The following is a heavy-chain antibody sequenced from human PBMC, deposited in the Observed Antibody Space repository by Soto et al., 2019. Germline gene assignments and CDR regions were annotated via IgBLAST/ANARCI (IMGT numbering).Heavy chain of an antibody. D-gene: IGHD4-17*01. V-gene: IGHV4-59*01. J-gene: IGHJ5*02. CDR2: IYYSGST. Sequence: SETLSLTCTVSGGSISSYYWSWIRQPPGKGLEWIGYIYYSGSTNYNPSLKSRVTISVDTSKNQFSLKLSSVTAADTAVYYCARNDYGDYNWFDPWGQGTLVTVSS. CDR3: ARNDYGDYNWFDP. CDR1: GGSISSYY.